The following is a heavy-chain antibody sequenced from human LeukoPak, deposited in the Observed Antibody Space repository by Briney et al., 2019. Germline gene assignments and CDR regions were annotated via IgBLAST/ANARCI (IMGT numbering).Heavy chain of an antibody. D-gene: IGHD5-24*01. V-gene: IGHV4-39*01. CDR1: GGSISSSSYY. J-gene: IGHJ4*02. Sequence: PSETLSLTCTVSGGSISSSSYYWGWIGQPPGKGLEWIGNIYYSGSTYDHPSLKSRVTISVDASKNQFSLKVTSMTAADTAVYYYARMARIGYFDHWGQGTLVTVSS. CDR3: ARMARIGYFDH. CDR2: IYYSGST.